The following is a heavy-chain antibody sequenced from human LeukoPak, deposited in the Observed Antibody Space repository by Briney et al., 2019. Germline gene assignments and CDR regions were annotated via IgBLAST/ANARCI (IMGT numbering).Heavy chain of an antibody. J-gene: IGHJ4*02. CDR2: ISTDGKDK. Sequence: PGGSLRLSCAASGFTLSNYAMHWVRQAPGKGLEWVTVISTDGKDKKYADSVKGHFAISRDNSKNTLDLQMNSLRAEDTAVYFCAKDQKWGPADYYFDSWGQGTLVTVSS. D-gene: IGHD2-2*01. CDR3: AKDQKWGPADYYFDS. CDR1: GFTLSNYA. V-gene: IGHV3-30*18.